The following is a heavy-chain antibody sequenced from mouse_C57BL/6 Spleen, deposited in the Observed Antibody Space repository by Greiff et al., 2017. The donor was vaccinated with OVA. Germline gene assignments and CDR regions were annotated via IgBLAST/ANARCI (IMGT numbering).Heavy chain of an antibody. CDR3: ARDDGYYGWYVDV. CDR1: GYTFTSYW. Sequence: VQLQQSGPELVMPGASVKLSCKASGYTFTSYWMHWVKQRPGQGLEWIGEIDPSDSYTNYNKKFKGKSTFTVDKSSSTDYMQLSSLTSEDAAVYYCARDDGYYGWYVDVWGTGTTVTVSS. D-gene: IGHD2-3*01. CDR2: IDPSDSYT. J-gene: IGHJ1*03. V-gene: IGHV1-69*01.